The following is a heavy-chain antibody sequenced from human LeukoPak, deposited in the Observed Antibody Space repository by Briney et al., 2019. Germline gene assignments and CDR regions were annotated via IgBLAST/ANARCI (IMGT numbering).Heavy chain of an antibody. CDR1: GFTFSSYA. V-gene: IGHV3-23*01. Sequence: GGSLRLSCAASGFTFSSYAMSWVRQAPGKGLEWVSAISGSGGSTYYADSVKGRFTISRDNSKNTLYLQMNSLRAEATAVYLCAKAFHSGCDAFDIWGQGTMVTVSS. CDR3: AKAFHSGCDAFDI. CDR2: ISGSGGST. D-gene: IGHD6-19*01. J-gene: IGHJ3*02.